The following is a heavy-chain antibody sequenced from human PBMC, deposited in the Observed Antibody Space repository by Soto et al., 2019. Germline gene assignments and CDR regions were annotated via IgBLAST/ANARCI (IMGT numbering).Heavy chain of an antibody. CDR1: GDTFTDYY. J-gene: IGHJ4*02. Sequence: QVQLVQSGAEVKKPGASVKVSCKASGDTFTDYYIHWVRQAPGQGLEWMGTVNPSGGHTTYAQHFLGRKTMTRDTSASPLYMELNSLTSEDTAVYYCARGGHVVVVTAALDYWGQGTLVTVSS. CDR2: VNPSGGHT. V-gene: IGHV1-46*01. CDR3: ARGGHVVVVTAALDY. D-gene: IGHD2-21*02.